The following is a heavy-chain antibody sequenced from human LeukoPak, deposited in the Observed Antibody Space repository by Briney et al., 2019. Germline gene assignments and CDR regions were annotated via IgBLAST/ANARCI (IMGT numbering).Heavy chain of an antibody. J-gene: IGHJ4*02. CDR2: ISYDGSNK. CDR3: ARDKGQQLVSYYFDY. CDR1: GFTFSSYG. V-gene: IGHV3-30*03. D-gene: IGHD6-13*01. Sequence: GGSLRLSCAASGFTFSSYGMHWVRQAPGKGLEGVAVISYDGSNKYYADSVKGRFTISRDNSKNTLYLQMNSLRAEDTAVYYCARDKGQQLVSYYFDYWGQGTLVTVSS.